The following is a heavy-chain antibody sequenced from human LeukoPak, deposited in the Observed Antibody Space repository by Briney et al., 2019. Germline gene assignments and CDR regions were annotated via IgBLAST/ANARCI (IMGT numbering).Heavy chain of an antibody. J-gene: IGHJ4*02. Sequence: GGSLRLSCAASGFTFSDYYMSWIRQAPGKGLEWVSYISSSSSYTNYADSVKGRFTISRDNAKNSLYLQMNSLRAEDTAVYYCARVISPYYYDSSGYYNDYWGQGTLVTVSS. D-gene: IGHD3-22*01. V-gene: IGHV3-11*05. CDR1: GFTFSDYY. CDR2: ISSSSSYT. CDR3: ARVISPYYYDSSGYYNDY.